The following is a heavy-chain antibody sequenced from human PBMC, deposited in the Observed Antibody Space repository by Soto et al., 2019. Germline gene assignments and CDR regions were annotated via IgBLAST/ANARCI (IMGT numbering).Heavy chain of an antibody. CDR2: IYYSGGT. CDR3: ARVSMSIAAAMDY. V-gene: IGHV4-61*01. J-gene: IGHJ4*02. CDR1: GGSVSSGRYY. D-gene: IGHD6-13*01. Sequence: SETLSLTCTVSGGSVSSGRYYWSWIRQPPGKGLEWIGYIYYSGGTNYNPSLKSRVTISVDTSKNQFSLKLSSVTAADTAVYYCARVSMSIAAAMDYWGQGTLVTVSS.